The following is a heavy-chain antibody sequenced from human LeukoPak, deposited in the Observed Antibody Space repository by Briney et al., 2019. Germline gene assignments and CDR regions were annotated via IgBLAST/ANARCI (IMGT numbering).Heavy chain of an antibody. J-gene: IGHJ4*02. CDR1: GGSISSYY. V-gene: IGHV4-59*08. CDR3: ARAKAVAGPLDY. Sequence: SETLSLTCTVSGGSISSYYWSWIRQPPRKGLEWIGYIYYSGCTNYNPSLKSRVTISVDTSKNQFSLKLSSVTAADTAVYYCARAKAVAGPLDYWGQGTLVTVSS. CDR2: IYYSGCT. D-gene: IGHD6-19*01.